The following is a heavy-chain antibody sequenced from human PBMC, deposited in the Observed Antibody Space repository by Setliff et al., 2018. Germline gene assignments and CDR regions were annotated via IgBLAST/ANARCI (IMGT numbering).Heavy chain of an antibody. CDR2: IWDDGGNK. CDR1: GFTFSSYR. J-gene: IGHJ4*02. V-gene: IGHV3-33*08. D-gene: IGHD2-15*01. CDR3: ARTCSGSGCYAGLES. Sequence: GGSLRLSCTASGFTFSSYRMHWVRQAPGKGLEWVAVIWDDGGNKYHADSVKGRFTISRDNSKNTLYLQMNSLRPEDTAVYYCARTCSGSGCYAGLESWGQGTPVTVSS.